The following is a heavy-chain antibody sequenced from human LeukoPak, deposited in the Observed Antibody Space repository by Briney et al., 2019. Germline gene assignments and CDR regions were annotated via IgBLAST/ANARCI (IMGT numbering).Heavy chain of an antibody. D-gene: IGHD3-10*01. CDR2: ISNTGGST. CDR3: ATRYGSGTYYMGY. CDR1: GFTFSSYA. J-gene: IGHJ4*02. V-gene: IGHV3-23*01. Sequence: PGASLRLSCAASGFTFSSYAMSWVRQAPGKGLEWVSTISNTGGSTFYADSVKGRFPVSRDNSKNTLYLQMNSLRAEDTAVYYCATRYGSGTYYMGYWGQGTLVTVSS.